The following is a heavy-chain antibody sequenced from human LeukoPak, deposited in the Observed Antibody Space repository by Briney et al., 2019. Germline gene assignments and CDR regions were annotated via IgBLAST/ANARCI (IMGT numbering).Heavy chain of an antibody. Sequence: PSETLSLTCTVSAGSISSSSYYWGWIRQPPGKGLEWIWSIYYSGSTYYNPSLKSRVTISVDTSKNQFSLKLSSVTAADTAVYYCARTSTYYDFWSGKLNWFDPWGQGTLVTVSS. CDR2: IYYSGST. V-gene: IGHV4-39*01. D-gene: IGHD3-3*01. J-gene: IGHJ5*02. CDR1: AGSISSSSYY. CDR3: ARTSTYYDFWSGKLNWFDP.